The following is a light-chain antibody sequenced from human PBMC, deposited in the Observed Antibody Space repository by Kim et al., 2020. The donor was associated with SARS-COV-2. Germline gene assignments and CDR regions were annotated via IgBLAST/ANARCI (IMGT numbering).Light chain of an antibody. CDR2: AAT. Sequence: SSVGDRVTITCRARQGISDSLAWYQQNAGKVPKLLIYAATTLQSGVPSRFSGSGSGTDFTLTISRLQPEDVATYYCQKYNNAPFTFGHGTKVDIK. CDR1: QGISDS. V-gene: IGKV1-27*01. J-gene: IGKJ3*01. CDR3: QKYNNAPFT.